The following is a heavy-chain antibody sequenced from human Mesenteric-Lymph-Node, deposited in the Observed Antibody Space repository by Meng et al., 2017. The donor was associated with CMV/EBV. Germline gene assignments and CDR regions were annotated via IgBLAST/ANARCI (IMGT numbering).Heavy chain of an antibody. J-gene: IGHJ6*02. V-gene: IGHV4-39*07. CDR2: INHSGST. CDR1: GGPISTSSYY. Sequence: GSLRLSCTVSGGPISTSSYYWGWIRQPPGKGLEWIGEINHSGSTKYNPSLKSRVTISVDTSKNQFSLKLSSVTAADTAVYYCVRGKTAAAGTNYYNYYGMDVWGQGTTVTVSS. CDR3: VRGKTAAAGTNYYNYYGMDV. D-gene: IGHD6-13*01.